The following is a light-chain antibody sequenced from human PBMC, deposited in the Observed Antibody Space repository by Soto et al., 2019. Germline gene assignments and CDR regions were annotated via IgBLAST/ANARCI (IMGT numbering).Light chain of an antibody. V-gene: IGKV3-20*01. CDR1: QSVDKY. Sequence: ERVMTQSPATRSVSPGERATLSSRPSQSVDKYLAWYQQRPGQAPRLLIFDTSNRATGIPDRFSGSGSGTDFTLTISSLEPEDSAVYYCQQYGSSGTFGQGTKVDIK. CDR3: QQYGSSGT. J-gene: IGKJ1*01. CDR2: DTS.